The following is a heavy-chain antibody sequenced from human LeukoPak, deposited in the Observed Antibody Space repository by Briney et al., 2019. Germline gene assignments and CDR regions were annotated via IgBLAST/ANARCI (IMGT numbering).Heavy chain of an antibody. J-gene: IGHJ4*02. CDR1: GGSISSYY. V-gene: IGHV4-59*12. CDR3: ARGGSSGYSCLDY. D-gene: IGHD3-22*01. Sequence: PSETLSLTCTVSGGSISSYYWSWIRQPPGKGLEWIGYIYYSGSTNYNPSLKSRVTISVDTSKNQFSLKLSSVTAADTAVYYCARGGSSGYSCLDYWGQGTLVTVSS. CDR2: IYYSGST.